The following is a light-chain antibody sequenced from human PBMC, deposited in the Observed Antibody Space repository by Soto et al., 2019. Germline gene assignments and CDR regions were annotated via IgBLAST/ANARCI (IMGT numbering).Light chain of an antibody. CDR3: QQYNSYSRT. J-gene: IGKJ1*01. CDR1: RSISSW. Sequence: DIQMTQSPSTRSASVGDRVTITCRASRSISSWLAWYQQKPGKAPKLLIYKASSLESGVPSRFSGSGSGTEVTLTISSLQPDDFATYYCQQYNSYSRTFGQGTKVDIK. CDR2: KAS. V-gene: IGKV1-5*03.